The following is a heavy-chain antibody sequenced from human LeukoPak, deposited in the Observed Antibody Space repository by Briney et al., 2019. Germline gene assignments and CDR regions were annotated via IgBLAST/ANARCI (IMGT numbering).Heavy chain of an antibody. Sequence: PSETLSLTCTVSGGSIGSSSYYWGWIRQPPGKGLEWIGRIYTSGSTNYNPSLKSRVTMSVDTSKNQFSLKLSSVTAADTAVYYCARGLPLWFGELPAFDIWGQGTMVTVSS. CDR3: ARGLPLWFGELPAFDI. CDR2: IYTSGST. CDR1: GGSIGSSSYY. D-gene: IGHD3-10*01. V-gene: IGHV4-61*05. J-gene: IGHJ3*02.